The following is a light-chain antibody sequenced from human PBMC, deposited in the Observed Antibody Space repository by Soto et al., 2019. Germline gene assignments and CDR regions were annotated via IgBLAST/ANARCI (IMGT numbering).Light chain of an antibody. Sequence: QSALTQPASVSGSPGQSITISCTGTSSDVGAYNYVSWYQHHPGTAPKLIIYGVINRPSGVSNRFSGSKSGNTASLTISGLQTEDEANYYCSSYTSISTRVFGGGTKLTVL. CDR1: SSDVGAYNY. CDR3: SSYTSISTRV. CDR2: GVI. V-gene: IGLV2-14*01. J-gene: IGLJ3*02.